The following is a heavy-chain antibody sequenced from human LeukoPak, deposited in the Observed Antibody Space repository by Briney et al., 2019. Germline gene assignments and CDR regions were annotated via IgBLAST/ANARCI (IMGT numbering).Heavy chain of an antibody. J-gene: IGHJ3*02. Sequence: SETLSLTCAVYGGTFSGYYWTWIRLPPGKGLEWIGEINHSGSPNYNPSLKSRVTISVDTSKNQFSLKLSSVTAADTAVYYCAREPMLNCGGDCGAFDIWGQGTMVTVSS. D-gene: IGHD2-21*01. CDR2: INHSGSP. CDR1: GGTFSGYY. CDR3: AREPMLNCGGDCGAFDI. V-gene: IGHV4-34*01.